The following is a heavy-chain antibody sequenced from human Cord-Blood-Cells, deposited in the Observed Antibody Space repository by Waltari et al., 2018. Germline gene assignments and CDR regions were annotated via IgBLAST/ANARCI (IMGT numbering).Heavy chain of an antibody. V-gene: IGHV4-39*01. CDR3: ARLHTNDFWSGYYFDY. CDR2: IYYSGST. D-gene: IGHD3-3*01. Sequence: QLQLQESGPGLVKPSETLSLTCTVSGGSISSSSYYWGWIRQPPGKGLEWIGSIYYSGSTDHNPSLKSRVTISVDTSKNQFSLKLSSVTAADTAVYYCARLHTNDFWSGYYFDYWGQGTLVTVSS. J-gene: IGHJ4*02. CDR1: GGSISSSSYY.